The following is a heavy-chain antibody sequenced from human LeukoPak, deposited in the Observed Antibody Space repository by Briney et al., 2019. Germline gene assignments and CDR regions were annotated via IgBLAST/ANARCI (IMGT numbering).Heavy chain of an antibody. CDR2: IYYSGST. CDR3: ARDRGTWNDDGFDY. CDR1: GGSIGTYY. V-gene: IGHV4-59*12. Sequence: SETLSLTCSVSGGSIGTYYWSWIRQPPGKGLEWIGYIYYSGSTRHNPSLKGRVTISADTSKNQFSLKLSSVTAADTAVYYCARDRGTWNDDGFDYWGQGTLVTVSS. D-gene: IGHD1-1*01. J-gene: IGHJ4*02.